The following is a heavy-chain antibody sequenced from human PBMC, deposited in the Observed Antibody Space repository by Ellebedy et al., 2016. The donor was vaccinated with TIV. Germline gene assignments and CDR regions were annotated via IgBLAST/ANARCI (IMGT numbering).Heavy chain of an antibody. Sequence: PGGSLRLSCAASGFTFRTYAMSWLRQAPGKGLEWVTVISYDGSNKYYADSVKGRFTISRDNSKNTLYLQMNSLRAEDTAVYYFAKEPTDTTLARFDYWGQGTLVTVSS. V-gene: IGHV3-30*18. J-gene: IGHJ4*02. CDR2: ISYDGSNK. CDR1: GFTFRTYA. D-gene: IGHD5-18*01. CDR3: AKEPTDTTLARFDY.